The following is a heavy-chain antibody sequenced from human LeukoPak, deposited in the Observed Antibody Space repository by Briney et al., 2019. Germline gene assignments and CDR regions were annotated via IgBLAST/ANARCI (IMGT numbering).Heavy chain of an antibody. CDR2: ISGSGGST. CDR3: AKTETYSGYGKGAYYFDY. Sequence: PGRSLRLSCAASGFTFSSYAMSWVRQAPGKGLEWVSAISGSGGSTYYADSVKGRFTISRDNSKNTLYLQMNSLRAEDTAVYYCAKTETYSGYGKGAYYFDYWGQGTLVTVSS. CDR1: GFTFSSYA. J-gene: IGHJ4*02. V-gene: IGHV3-23*01. D-gene: IGHD5-12*01.